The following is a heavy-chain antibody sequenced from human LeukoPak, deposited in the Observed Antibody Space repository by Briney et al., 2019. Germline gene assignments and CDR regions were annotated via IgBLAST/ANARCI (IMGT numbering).Heavy chain of an antibody. Sequence: GGSLRLSCAASGFTFSSYAMHWVRQAPGKGLEWVAVISYDGSNKYYADSVKGRFTISRDNSKNTLYLQMNSLRAEDTAVYYCASKHYGGYPDYWGQGTLVTVSS. D-gene: IGHD5-12*01. J-gene: IGHJ4*02. CDR1: GFTFSSYA. CDR2: ISYDGSNK. CDR3: ASKHYGGYPDY. V-gene: IGHV3-30-3*01.